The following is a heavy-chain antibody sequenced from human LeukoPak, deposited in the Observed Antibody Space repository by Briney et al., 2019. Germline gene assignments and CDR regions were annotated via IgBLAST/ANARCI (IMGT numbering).Heavy chain of an antibody. J-gene: IGHJ4*02. V-gene: IGHV5-51*01. CDR2: IYPSDSAT. CDR3: ARSVGATPLDY. D-gene: IGHD1-26*01. CDR1: GYSFSSYW. Sequence: GESLKISCTGSGYSFSSYWIVWVRQMPGKGLEWMGIIYPSDSATTYSPSLQGQVTISADKSISTAYLQWSSLKASDTAVYYCARSVGATPLDYWGQGTLVTVSS.